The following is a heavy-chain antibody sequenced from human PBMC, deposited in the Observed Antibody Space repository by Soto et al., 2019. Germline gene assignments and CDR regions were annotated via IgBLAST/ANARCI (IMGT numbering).Heavy chain of an antibody. Sequence: SETLSLTCTVSGGSISSGGYYWSWIRQHPGKGLEWIGYIYYSGSTYYNPSLKSRVTISVDTSKNQFSLKLSSVTAADTAVYYCAREGWYNWNLNDAFDIWGQGTMVTVSS. CDR3: AREGWYNWNLNDAFDI. D-gene: IGHD1-20*01. CDR2: IYYSGST. J-gene: IGHJ3*02. CDR1: GGSISSGGYY. V-gene: IGHV4-31*03.